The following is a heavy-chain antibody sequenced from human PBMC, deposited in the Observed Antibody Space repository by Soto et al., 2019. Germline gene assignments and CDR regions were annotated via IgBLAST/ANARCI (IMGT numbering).Heavy chain of an antibody. V-gene: IGHV3-30*18. D-gene: IGHD6-13*01. CDR1: GFTFSSYG. CDR2: ISYDGSNK. Sequence: GGSLRLSCAASGFTFSSYGMHWVRQAPGKGLEWVAVISYDGSNKYYADSVKGRFTISRDNSKNTLYLQMNSLRAEDTAVYYCAKDLLRGYHYYYYGMDVWGQGTTVTVSS. CDR3: AKDLLRGYHYYYYGMDV. J-gene: IGHJ6*02.